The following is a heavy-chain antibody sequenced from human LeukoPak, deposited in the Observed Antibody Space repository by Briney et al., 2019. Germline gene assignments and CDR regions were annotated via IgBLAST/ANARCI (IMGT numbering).Heavy chain of an antibody. CDR1: GGSISSYY. CDR2: IYTSGST. CDR3: ARFVGSGDERYFDY. Sequence: SETLSLTCTVSGGSISSYYWSWIRQPAGKGLEWIGRIYTSGSTNYNPSLKSRVTMSVDTSKNQFSLKLSPVTAADTAVYYCARFVGSGDERYFDYWGQGTLVTVSS. V-gene: IGHV4-4*07. J-gene: IGHJ4*02. D-gene: IGHD7-27*01.